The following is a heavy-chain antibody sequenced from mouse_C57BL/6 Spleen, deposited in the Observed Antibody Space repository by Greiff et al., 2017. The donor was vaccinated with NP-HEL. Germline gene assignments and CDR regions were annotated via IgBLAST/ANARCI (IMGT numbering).Heavy chain of an antibody. CDR2: IYPRSGNT. J-gene: IGHJ2*01. Sequence: VQLQQSGAELARPGASVKLSCKASGYTFTSYGISWVKQRTGQGLEWIGEIYPRSGNTYYNEKFKGKATLTADKSSSTAYMELRSLTSEDSAVYFCARAGAGTPYFDYWGQGTTLTVSS. V-gene: IGHV1-81*01. CDR3: ARAGAGTPYFDY. CDR1: GYTFTSYG. D-gene: IGHD4-1*01.